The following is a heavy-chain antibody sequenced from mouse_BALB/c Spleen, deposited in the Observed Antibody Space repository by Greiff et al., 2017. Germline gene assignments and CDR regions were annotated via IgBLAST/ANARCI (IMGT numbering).Heavy chain of an antibody. D-gene: IGHD3-1*01. Sequence: VQLQQSGPELVKPGASVKIPCKVSGYTFTDYNMDWVKQSHGKSLEWIGDINPNNGGTIYNQKFKGKATLTVDKSSSTAYMELRSLTSEDTAVYYCARWGYVYAMDYWGQGTSVTVSS. V-gene: IGHV1-18*01. CDR2: INPNNGGT. J-gene: IGHJ4*01. CDR3: ARWGYVYAMDY. CDR1: GYTFTDYN.